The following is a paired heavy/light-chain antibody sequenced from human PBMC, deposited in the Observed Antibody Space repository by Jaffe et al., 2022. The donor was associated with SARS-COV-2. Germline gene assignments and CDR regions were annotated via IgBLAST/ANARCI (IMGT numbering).Heavy chain of an antibody. CDR1: GFTFSDYY. Sequence: QVQLVESGGGLVKPGGSLRLSCAASGFTFSDYYMSWIRQAPGKGLEWVSYISSSSSYTNYADSVKGRFTISRDNAKNSLFLQMNSLRAEDTAVYYCARDKRFGELWVYYGMDVWGQGTTVTVSS. J-gene: IGHJ6*02. V-gene: IGHV3-11*06. D-gene: IGHD3-10*01. CDR2: ISSSSSYT. CDR3: ARDKRFGELWVYYGMDV.
Light chain of an antibody. CDR1: QSVLYSSNNKNY. J-gene: IGKJ1*01. CDR3: QQYYSTPWT. V-gene: IGKV4-1*01. Sequence: DIVMTQSPDSLAVSLGERATINCKSSQSVLYSSNNKNYLAWYQQKPGQPPKLLIYWASTREFGVPDRFSGSGSGTDFTLTISSLQAEDVAVYYCQQYYSTPWTFGQGTKVEIK. CDR2: WAS.